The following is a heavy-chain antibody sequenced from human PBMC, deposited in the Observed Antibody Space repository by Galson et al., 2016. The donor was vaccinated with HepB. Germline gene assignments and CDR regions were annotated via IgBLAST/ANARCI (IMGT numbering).Heavy chain of an antibody. D-gene: IGHD6-13*01. CDR2: IYYTEST. Sequence: TLSLTCTASGGSISSGDYYWSWIRQPPGKGLEWIGYIYYTESTYYNPSLNSRLTISADTTGNQLSLQLRSVTAADTAVYYCARGQFQQLGVYHYYHGLDVWGLGTTVTVSS. CDR1: GGSISSGDYY. J-gene: IGHJ6*02. CDR3: ARGQFQQLGVYHYYHGLDV. V-gene: IGHV4-30-4*01.